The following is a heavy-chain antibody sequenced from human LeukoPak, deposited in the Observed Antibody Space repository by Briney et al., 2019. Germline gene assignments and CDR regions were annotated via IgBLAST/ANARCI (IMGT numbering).Heavy chain of an antibody. J-gene: IGHJ6*02. Sequence: GASVKVSCKASGFTFSRYAIHWVRQAPGQGLEWMGIINPSDHSTNYAQRFQGRVTVTRDTSTSTVYMDLNSLGSDDTAVYYCARVAHATQAPGTLAWGPKSTHYYYNGLDVWGQGTTVIVSS. CDR3: ARVAHATQAPGTLAWGPKSTHYYYNGLDV. CDR2: INPSDHST. CDR1: GFTFSRYA. D-gene: IGHD1-1*01. V-gene: IGHV1-46*01.